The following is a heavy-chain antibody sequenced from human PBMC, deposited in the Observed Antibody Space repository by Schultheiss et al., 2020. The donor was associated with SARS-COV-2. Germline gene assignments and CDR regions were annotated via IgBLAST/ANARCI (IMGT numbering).Heavy chain of an antibody. CDR3: ASSHSYDFWSGFYYYYMDV. J-gene: IGHJ6*03. V-gene: IGHV4-4*07. D-gene: IGHD3-3*01. CDR2: IYTSGST. CDR1: GGSISSYY. Sequence: SQTLSLTCTVSGGSISSYYWSWIRQPAGKGLEWIGRIYTSGSTNYNPSLKSRVTMSVDTSKNQFSLKLSSVTAADTAVYYCASSHSYDFWSGFYYYYMDVWGKGTTVTVSS.